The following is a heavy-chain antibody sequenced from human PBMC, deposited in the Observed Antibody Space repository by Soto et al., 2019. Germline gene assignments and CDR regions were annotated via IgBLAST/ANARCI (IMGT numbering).Heavy chain of an antibody. J-gene: IGHJ4*02. V-gene: IGHV1-46*03. D-gene: IGHD2-8*01. CDR3: AREGERPNGVCPFDY. CDR1: GYTFTSYY. CDR2: INPSAGTT. Sequence: ASVKVSCKASGYTFTSYYVHWVRQAPGQGLEWMGIINPSAGTTTYAQKIQVRVTMTRDTSTSTVYMELSSLRSEDTAVYYCAREGERPNGVCPFDYWGQGTLVTVSS.